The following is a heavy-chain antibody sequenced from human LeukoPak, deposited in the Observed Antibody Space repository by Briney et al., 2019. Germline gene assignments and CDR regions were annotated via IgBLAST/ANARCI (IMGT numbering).Heavy chain of an antibody. J-gene: IGHJ6*02. CDR3: ARGGCSGGSCWNYYGMDV. V-gene: IGHV1-2*04. Sequence: GASVKVSCKASGYTFTGYYMHWVRQAPGQGLEWMGWINPNSGGTNYAQKFQGWVTMTRDTSISTAYMELSRLRSDDTAVYYCARGGCSGGSCWNYYGMDVWGQGTTVTVSS. CDR2: INPNSGGT. CDR1: GYTFTGYY. D-gene: IGHD2-15*01.